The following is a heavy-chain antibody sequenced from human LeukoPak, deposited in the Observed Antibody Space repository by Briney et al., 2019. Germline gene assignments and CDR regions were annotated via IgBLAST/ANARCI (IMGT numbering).Heavy chain of an antibody. CDR1: GFTFRNFW. Sequence: GGSLRLSCAASGFTFRNFWMSWVRQAPGKGLEWVANMNEEASRIYYLDSVKGRFTISRDNAKNSLFLQMNSLRAEDTAVYYCARDGDGLIFPTDSRGQGTLVIVSS. CDR3: ARDGDGLIFPTDS. D-gene: IGHD2-21*01. J-gene: IGHJ4*02. V-gene: IGHV3-7*01. CDR2: MNEEASRI.